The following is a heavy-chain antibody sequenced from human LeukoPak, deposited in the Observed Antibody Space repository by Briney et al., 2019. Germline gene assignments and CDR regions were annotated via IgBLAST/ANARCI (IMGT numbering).Heavy chain of an antibody. J-gene: IGHJ4*02. CDR3: ARAYYYDSSPEDY. CDR1: GYTFTGYY. D-gene: IGHD3-22*01. V-gene: IGHV1-2*02. Sequence: ASGKVSCKASGYTFTGYYMHWVRQAPGQGLEWMGWINPNSGGTNYAQKFQGRVTMTRDTSISTAYMELSRLRSDDTAVYYCARAYYYDSSPEDYWGQGTLVTVSS. CDR2: INPNSGGT.